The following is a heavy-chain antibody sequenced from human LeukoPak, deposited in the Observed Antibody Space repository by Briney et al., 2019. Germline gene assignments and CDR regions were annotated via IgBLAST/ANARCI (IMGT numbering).Heavy chain of an antibody. CDR1: GFTFSSFW. D-gene: IGHD3-10*01. CDR2: IKQDGSEK. V-gene: IGHV3-7*01. Sequence: QPGGSLRLSCAASGFTFSSFWMSWVRQAPGKGLEWVASIKQDGSEKYYVDSVKGRFTISRDNAKKSLYLQMNSLRAEDTAVYYCARGGSGFFDRGKGTTVTVSS. J-gene: IGHJ6*04. CDR3: ARGGSGFFD.